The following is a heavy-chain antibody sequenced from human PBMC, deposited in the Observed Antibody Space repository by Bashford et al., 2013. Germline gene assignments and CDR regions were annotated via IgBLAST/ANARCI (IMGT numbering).Heavy chain of an antibody. V-gene: IGHV3-21*01. Sequence: GGSLRLSCAGSGFPFSLYTLNWVRQAPGKGLEWVASIVSNDFYIYYADSVRGRFTISRDNAKNSLYLQMNNLRVEDTGVYYCARDLGPSIFAPDFWGQGTLVTVSS. CDR1: GFPFSLYT. D-gene: IGHD1-14*01. CDR2: IVSNDFYI. CDR3: ARDLGPSIFAPDF. J-gene: IGHJ4*02.